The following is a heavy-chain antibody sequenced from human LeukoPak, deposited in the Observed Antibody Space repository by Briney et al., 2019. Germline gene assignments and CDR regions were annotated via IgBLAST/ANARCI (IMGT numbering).Heavy chain of an antibody. Sequence: QPGRSLRLSCAASGFSFSSYVFHWVRQAPGKGLEWVAAVRTDENHKDYLDSVKGRFTISRDNSKNTVYLQMNSLRAEDTAVYYCARLYGTFLEWSPYFDYWGQGTLVTVSS. D-gene: IGHD3-3*02. CDR1: GFSFSSYV. CDR2: VRTDENHK. CDR3: ARLYGTFLEWSPYFDY. J-gene: IGHJ4*02. V-gene: IGHV3-33*01.